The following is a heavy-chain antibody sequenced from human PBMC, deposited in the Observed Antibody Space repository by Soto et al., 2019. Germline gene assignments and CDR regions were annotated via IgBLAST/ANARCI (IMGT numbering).Heavy chain of an antibody. CDR1: GDSLSSFG. D-gene: IGHD3-3*01. V-gene: IGHV1-18*04. J-gene: IGHJ5*02. CDR2: ISGYNGNT. Sequence: GASVKVSCKASGDSLSSFGIAWVRQAAGQGLEWMGWISGYNGNTIYAQNVQDRVTMTTDTAANTASMEMRSLRSDDTAIYFCARGNFYGVVPAALSWFDTWGQGTLVTVSS. CDR3: ARGNFYGVVPAALSWFDT.